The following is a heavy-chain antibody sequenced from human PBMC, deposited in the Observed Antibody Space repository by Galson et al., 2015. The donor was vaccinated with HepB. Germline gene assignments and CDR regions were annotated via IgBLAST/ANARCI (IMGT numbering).Heavy chain of an antibody. D-gene: IGHD3-10*01. CDR2: IIPIFGTA. V-gene: IGHV1-69*13. CDR3: ARDIGPMVRGVQPYYFDY. J-gene: IGHJ4*02. Sequence: SVKVSCKASGGTFSSYAISWVRQAPGQGLEWMGGIIPIFGTANYAQKFQGRVTITADESTSTAYMELSSLRSEDTAVYYCARDIGPMVRGVQPYYFDYWGQGTLVTVSS. CDR1: GGTFSSYA.